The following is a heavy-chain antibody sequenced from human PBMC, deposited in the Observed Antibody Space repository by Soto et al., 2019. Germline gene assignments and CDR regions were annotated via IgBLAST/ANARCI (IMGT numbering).Heavy chain of an antibody. D-gene: IGHD5-12*01. CDR2: IHDDDST. CDR3: TRDLIIGYNKISDYGRDV. J-gene: IGHJ6*04. CDR1: GFTVSSNY. V-gene: IGHV3-66*01. Sequence: PGGSLRLSCAASGFTVSSNYMNWVRQAPGTGLEWVSVIHDDDSTYYADSVQGRFTISRDNSKNTLYLQMSSLRAEDTGVYYCTRDLIIGYNKISDYGRDVWGKGTKVIVSS.